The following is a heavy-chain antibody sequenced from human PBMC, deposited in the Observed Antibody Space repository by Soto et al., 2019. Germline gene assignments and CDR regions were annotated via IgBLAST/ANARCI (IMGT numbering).Heavy chain of an antibody. CDR1: GFTFSSYA. CDR2: ISGSGGST. D-gene: IGHD3-22*01. CDR3: AKLPYDSSGFDY. V-gene: IGHV3-23*01. Sequence: EVQLLESGGGLVQPGGSLRLSCAASGFTFSSYAMSWVRQAPGKGLEWVSAISGSGGSTYYADSLKGRFTISRDNSKDTLYLQMNSLRAEDTAVYYCAKLPYDSSGFDYWGQGPLVTVSS. J-gene: IGHJ4*02.